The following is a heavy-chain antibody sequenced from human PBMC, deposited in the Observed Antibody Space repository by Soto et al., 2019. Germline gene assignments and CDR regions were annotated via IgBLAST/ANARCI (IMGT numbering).Heavy chain of an antibody. CDR1: GYTFTSYD. V-gene: IGHV1-8*01. CDR2: MNPNSGNT. J-gene: IGHJ6*02. D-gene: IGHD3-16*01. CDR3: ARVPFPLILPPPEENYGMDV. Sequence: ASVKVSCKASGYTFTSYDINWVRQATGQGLEWMGWMNPNSGNTGYAQKFQGRVTMTRNTSISTAYMELNSLRAEDMAVYYCARVPFPLILPPPEENYGMDVWGQGTTVTVSS.